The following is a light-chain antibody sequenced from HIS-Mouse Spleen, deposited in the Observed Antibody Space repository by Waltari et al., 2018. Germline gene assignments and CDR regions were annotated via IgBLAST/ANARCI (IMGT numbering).Light chain of an antibody. CDR3: YSTDSSGNHRV. CDR2: EDS. CDR1: ALPTQS. Sequence: SYELTQPPSVSVSPAQTARITCSGDALPTQSAYWYQQKSGQPPVLVIYEDSKRPSGTPEGFSGSSSGKMATLTISGAQVEDEADYYCYSTDSSGNHRVFGGGTKLTVL. J-gene: IGLJ2*01. V-gene: IGLV3-10*01.